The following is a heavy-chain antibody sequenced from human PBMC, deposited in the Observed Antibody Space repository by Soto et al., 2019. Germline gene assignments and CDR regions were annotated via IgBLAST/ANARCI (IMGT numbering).Heavy chain of an antibody. J-gene: IGHJ4*02. Sequence: LSLTCTVSGVTVSSDAYYWSWIRQHPGRGLEWIGNIYHTGSTYYSPSLKSRVVISLDTSKNQFSLRLTSVTAADTAVYFCARYRFSGTRWSKFDYWGQGTLVTVS. V-gene: IGHV4-31*03. D-gene: IGHD3-16*02. CDR1: GVTVSSDAYY. CDR2: IYHTGST. CDR3: ARYRFSGTRWSKFDY.